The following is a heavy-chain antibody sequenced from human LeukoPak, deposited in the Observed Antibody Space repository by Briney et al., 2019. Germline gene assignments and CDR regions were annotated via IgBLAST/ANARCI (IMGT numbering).Heavy chain of an antibody. CDR2: IYTSGST. V-gene: IGHV4-61*05. D-gene: IGHD6-13*01. J-gene: IGHJ3*02. CDR3: ARGGIAAAGMAEAFDI. CDR1: GGSISSNIYY. Sequence: SETLSLTCTVSGGSISSNIYYWGWLRQPPGKGLEWIGRIYTSGSTNYNPSLKSRVTMSVDTSKNQFSLKLSSVTAADTAVYYCARGGIAAAGMAEAFDIWGQGTMVTVSS.